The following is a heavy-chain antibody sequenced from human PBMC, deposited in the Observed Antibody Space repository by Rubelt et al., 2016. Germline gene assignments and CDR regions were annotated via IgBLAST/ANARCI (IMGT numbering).Heavy chain of an antibody. CDR3: VRSRTIFGVVIPYYFDY. J-gene: IGHJ4*02. V-gene: IGHV3-48*04. Sequence: VQLVESGGGVVQPGRSLRLSCAASGFTFRSYSMNWVRQAPGKGLEWLSYISGSGTTIYYADSVKDRFTISRDNAKNSLYLQMNSLRAEDTAVYYCVRSRTIFGVVIPYYFDYWGQGSLVTVSS. D-gene: IGHD3-3*01. CDR1: GFTFRSYS. CDR2: ISGSGTTI.